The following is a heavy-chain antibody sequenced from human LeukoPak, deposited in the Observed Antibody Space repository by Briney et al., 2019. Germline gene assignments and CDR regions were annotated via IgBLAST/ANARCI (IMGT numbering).Heavy chain of an antibody. CDR2: INHSGST. D-gene: IGHD5-18*01. Sequence: SETLSLTCAVYGGSFSGYYWSWIRQPPGKGLEWIGEINHSGSTNYNPSLKSRVTISVDTSKNQFSLKLSSVTAADTAVYYCASYTAGGGGLDYWGQGTLVTVSS. V-gene: IGHV4-34*01. CDR3: ASYTAGGGGLDY. CDR1: GGSFSGYY. J-gene: IGHJ4*02.